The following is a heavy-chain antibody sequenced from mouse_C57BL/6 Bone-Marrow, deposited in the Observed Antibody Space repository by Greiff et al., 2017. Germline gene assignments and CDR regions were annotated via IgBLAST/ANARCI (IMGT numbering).Heavy chain of an antibody. V-gene: IGHV1-50*01. J-gene: IGHJ1*03. CDR1: GYTFTSYW. Sequence: QVQLQQPGAELVKPGASVKLSCKASGYTFTSYWMQWVKQRPGQGLEWIGEIDPSDSYTNYNQKFKGQATLTADTSSSTAYMQLSSLTSEDSAVYYCTREGWYFDVWGTGTTVTVSS. CDR3: TREGWYFDV. CDR2: IDPSDSYT.